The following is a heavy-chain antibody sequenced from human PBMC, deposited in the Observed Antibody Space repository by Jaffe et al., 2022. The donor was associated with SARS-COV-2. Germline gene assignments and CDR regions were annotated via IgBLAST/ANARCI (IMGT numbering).Heavy chain of an antibody. Sequence: QVQLQESGPGLVKPSGTLSLTCDVSGGSISSTKWWTWVRQPPGKGLEWIGEIYHSGSTHYNPSLKTRVTISVDKSKNQFSLELNSVTAADTAVYYCARGQYSYGYWIPLDYWGQGTLVTVSS. D-gene: IGHD5-18*01. CDR2: IYHSGST. V-gene: IGHV4-4*02. J-gene: IGHJ4*02. CDR1: GGSISSTKW. CDR3: ARGQYSYGYWIPLDY.